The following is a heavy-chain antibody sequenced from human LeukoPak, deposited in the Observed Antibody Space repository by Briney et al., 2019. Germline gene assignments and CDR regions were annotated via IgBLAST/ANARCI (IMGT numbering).Heavy chain of an antibody. D-gene: IGHD6-6*01. V-gene: IGHV4-39*01. CDR2: IYYRGSS. J-gene: IGHJ4*02. CDR1: GDSISNRNYY. CDR3: ARLGLVGPYSSSAYYFDY. Sequence: SETLSLTCTVSGDSISNRNYYWGWIRQPPGKGLAWIGSIYYRGSSYYNPSLRSRVTIYVDTSKNQFSLKLSFVTAADTAVYYCARLGLVGPYSSSAYYFDYRGQGALVTVSS.